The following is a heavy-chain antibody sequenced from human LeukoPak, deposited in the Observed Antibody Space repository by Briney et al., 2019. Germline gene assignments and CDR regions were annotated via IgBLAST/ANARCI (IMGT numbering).Heavy chain of an antibody. Sequence: ASVKVSCKASGYTFTSYDINWVRQATGQGLEWMGWMNPNSGNTGYAEKFQGRVTMTTNTSTTTAYMELSSLRSEDTAVYYCAVWTSNSSGWPQSGYYYYMDVWGKGTTVTVSS. J-gene: IGHJ6*03. CDR2: MNPNSGNT. CDR1: GYTFTSYD. D-gene: IGHD6-19*01. V-gene: IGHV1-8*01. CDR3: AVWTSNSSGWPQSGYYYYMDV.